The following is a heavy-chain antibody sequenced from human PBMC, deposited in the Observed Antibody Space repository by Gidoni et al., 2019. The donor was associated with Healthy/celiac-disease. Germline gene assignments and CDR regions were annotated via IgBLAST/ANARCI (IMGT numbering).Heavy chain of an antibody. CDR1: GVTFSSYA. J-gene: IGHJ4*02. CDR2: ISGSGGST. V-gene: IGHV3-23*04. Sequence: EVQLVESGGGLVQPGGSLRRSWAASGVTFSSYAMSWVRQAPGKGLEGVSAISGSGGSTYYADSVKGRFTISRDNSKNTLYLQMNSLRAEDTAVYYCAKDPTQLWSQYYFDYWGQGTLVTVSS. D-gene: IGHD5-18*01. CDR3: AKDPTQLWSQYYFDY.